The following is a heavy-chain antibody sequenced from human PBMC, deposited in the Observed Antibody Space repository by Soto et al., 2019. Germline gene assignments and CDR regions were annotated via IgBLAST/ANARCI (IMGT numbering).Heavy chain of an antibody. Sequence: GGSLRLSCAASGFTFSSYWMSWVRQAPGKGLEWVANIKQDGSEKYYVDSVKGRFTISRDNAKNSLYLQMNSLRAEDTAVYYCARGRQDFWSGYYTGIDYWGQGTLVTVSS. CDR3: ARGRQDFWSGYYTGIDY. D-gene: IGHD3-3*01. V-gene: IGHV3-7*05. CDR1: GFTFSSYW. CDR2: IKQDGSEK. J-gene: IGHJ4*02.